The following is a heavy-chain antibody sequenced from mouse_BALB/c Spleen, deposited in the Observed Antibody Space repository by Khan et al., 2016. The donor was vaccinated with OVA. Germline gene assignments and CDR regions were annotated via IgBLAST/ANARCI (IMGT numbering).Heavy chain of an antibody. CDR1: GFSLTNYG. Sequence: VKLEESGPGLVAPSQSLSITCTISGFSLTNYGVHWVRQPPGKGLEWLVVIWSDGSTTYNSALKSRLSISRDNSKSQVFLKMNSLQTDDTAMYYCARQPYYHYYVLDDWGQGTSVTVSS. CDR3: ARQPYYHYYVLDD. D-gene: IGHD2-10*01. V-gene: IGHV2-6-1*01. CDR2: IWSDGST. J-gene: IGHJ4*01.